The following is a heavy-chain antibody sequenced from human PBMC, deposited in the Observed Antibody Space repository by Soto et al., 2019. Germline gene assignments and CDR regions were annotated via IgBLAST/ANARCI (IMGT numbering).Heavy chain of an antibody. V-gene: IGHV1-46*01. CDR3: ARDHCSGGSCYPRSMDV. Sequence: ASVKVSCKASGYTFTSYYMHWVRQAPGQGLEWMGIINPSGGSTSYAQKFQGRVTMTRDTSTSTVYMELSSLRSEDTAVYYCARDHCSGGSCYPRSMDVWGQGTTVTVSS. J-gene: IGHJ6*02. D-gene: IGHD2-15*01. CDR2: INPSGGST. CDR1: GYTFTSYY.